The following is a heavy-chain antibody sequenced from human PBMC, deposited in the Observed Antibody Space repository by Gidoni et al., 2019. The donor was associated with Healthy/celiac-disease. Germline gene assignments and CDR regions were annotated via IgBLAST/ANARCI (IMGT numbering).Heavy chain of an antibody. CDR3: TTEMTTVTTSYFDY. D-gene: IGHD4-17*01. CDR2: IKSKTDGGTT. CDR1: GFTFCHAW. V-gene: IGHV3-15*01. J-gene: IGHJ4*02. Sequence: EVQLVASGGGLVKPGGSLLLSCAASGFTFCHAWTTVVRRAPVKGLEWVGRIKSKTDGGTTDYASPVKGRFTISRDDSKNTLYLQMNSRKTEDTAVYYCTTEMTTVTTSYFDYWGQGTLVTVSS.